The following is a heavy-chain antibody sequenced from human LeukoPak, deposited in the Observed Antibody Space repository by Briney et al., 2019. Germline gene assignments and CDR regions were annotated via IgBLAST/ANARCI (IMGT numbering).Heavy chain of an antibody. J-gene: IGHJ4*02. Sequence: GESLKISCKGSGYSFTTYWIGWVRQTPGKGLEWMGIIYPGDSDTRYSPSFQGQVTISIDKSISTAYLQWSSLKASDTAIYYCARQLRWGSIDCWGQGTLVTVSS. V-gene: IGHV5-51*01. D-gene: IGHD4-23*01. CDR1: GYSFTTYW. CDR2: IYPGDSDT. CDR3: ARQLRWGSIDC.